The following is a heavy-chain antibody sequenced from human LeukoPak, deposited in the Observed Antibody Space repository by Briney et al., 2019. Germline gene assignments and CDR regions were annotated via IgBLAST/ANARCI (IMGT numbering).Heavy chain of an antibody. D-gene: IGHD5-24*01. V-gene: IGHV4-59*08. CDR3: ARHEEEDGYNAKTFDY. J-gene: IGHJ4*02. CDR1: GGSISSYY. Sequence: SETLSLTCTVSGGSISSYYWSWIRQPPGKGLEWIGYIYYSGSTNYNPSLKSRVTISVDTSKNQFSLRLTSVTAADTAVYYCARHEEEDGYNAKTFDYWGQGTLVTVSS. CDR2: IYYSGST.